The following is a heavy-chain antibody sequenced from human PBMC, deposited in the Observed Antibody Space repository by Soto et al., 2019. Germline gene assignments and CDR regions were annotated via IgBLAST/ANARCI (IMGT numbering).Heavy chain of an antibody. V-gene: IGHV1-46*01. CDR2: IDTRDGST. J-gene: IGHJ3*02. CDR1: GYTFTRYN. Sequence: QAQLVQSGAEVKKPGASANISCKASGYTFTRYNIHWVRQAPGQGLEWMGIIDTRDGSTDYTQRFQGRVTMTRDTSTGTVYMHLSSLGSEDTAIYYCARDLPRDLVRGSFDIWGQGTMVTVSS. D-gene: IGHD3-10*01. CDR3: ARDLPRDLVRGSFDI.